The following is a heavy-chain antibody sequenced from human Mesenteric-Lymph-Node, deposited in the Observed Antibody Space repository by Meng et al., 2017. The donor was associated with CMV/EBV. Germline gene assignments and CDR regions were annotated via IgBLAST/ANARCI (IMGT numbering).Heavy chain of an antibody. V-gene: IGHV4-34*01. CDR3: SRQQRWLKSEGGFNY. Sequence: AQLQPWVAGPLKPLATLSLACAVCGGTFSGDYWSWSRQPPGEGLEWIGEINRSRSTNYNPSLVRRVTISVDTSKNQFSLMLCSVTAADTAVYYCSRQQRWLKSEGGFNYWGQGTLVTVSS. CDR2: INRSRST. D-gene: IGHD4-23*01. J-gene: IGHJ4*02. CDR1: GGTFSGDY.